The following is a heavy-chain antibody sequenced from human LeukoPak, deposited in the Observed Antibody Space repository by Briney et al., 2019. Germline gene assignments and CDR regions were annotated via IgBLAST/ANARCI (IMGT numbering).Heavy chain of an antibody. D-gene: IGHD3-10*01. V-gene: IGHV1-18*04. CDR3: ARVPAEWFGELEHVVDNWFDP. CDR1: GYTFTSYG. Sequence: ASVKVSCKASGYTFTSYGISWVRQAPGQGLEWMGWISAYIGNTNYAQKLQGRVTMTTDTSTSTAYMELRSLRSDDTAVYYCARVPAEWFGELEHVVDNWFDPWGQGTLVTVSS. J-gene: IGHJ5*02. CDR2: ISAYIGNT.